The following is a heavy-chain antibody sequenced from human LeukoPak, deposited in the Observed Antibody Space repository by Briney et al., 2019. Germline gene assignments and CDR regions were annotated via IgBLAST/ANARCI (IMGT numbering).Heavy chain of an antibody. Sequence: ASVKVSCKASGGTFSSYAISWVRQAPGQGLEWMGGIIPICGTANYAQKFQGRVTITADESTSTAYMELSSLRSEDTAVYYCASPEGGYSYGYVYWGQGTLVTVSS. V-gene: IGHV1-69*01. CDR1: GGTFSSYA. J-gene: IGHJ4*02. CDR2: IIPICGTA. D-gene: IGHD5-18*01. CDR3: ASPEGGYSYGYVY.